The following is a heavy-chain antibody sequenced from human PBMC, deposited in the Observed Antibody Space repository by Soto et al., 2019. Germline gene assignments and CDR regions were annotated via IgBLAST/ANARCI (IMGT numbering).Heavy chain of an antibody. D-gene: IGHD3-22*01. CDR3: ASNVGMHYYYDSSGYYRDY. J-gene: IGHJ4*02. Sequence: QVQLVQSGAEVKKPGSSVKVSCKASGGTFSSYTISWVRQAPGQGLEWMGRIIPILGIANYAQKFQGRVTITADKSTSTAYMELSSLRSEDTAVYYWASNVGMHYYYDSSGYYRDYWGQGTLVTVSS. CDR2: IIPILGIA. V-gene: IGHV1-69*02. CDR1: GGTFSSYT.